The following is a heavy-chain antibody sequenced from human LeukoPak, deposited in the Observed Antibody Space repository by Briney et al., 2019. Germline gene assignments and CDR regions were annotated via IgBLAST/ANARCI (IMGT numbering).Heavy chain of an antibody. Sequence: SETLSLTCTVSGGSISSYYWSWIRQPPGKGLEWIGNIYYSGSTNYNPSLKSRVTISVDTSKNQFSLKLSSVTAADTAVYYCAREGGYSYGPQNFFFDPWGQGTLVTVSS. D-gene: IGHD5-18*01. CDR1: GGSISSYY. CDR2: IYYSGST. V-gene: IGHV4-59*01. J-gene: IGHJ5*02. CDR3: AREGGYSYGPQNFFFDP.